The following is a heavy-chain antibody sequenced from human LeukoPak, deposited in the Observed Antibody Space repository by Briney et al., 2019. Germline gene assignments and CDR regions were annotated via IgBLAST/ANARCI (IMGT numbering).Heavy chain of an antibody. V-gene: IGHV1-2*06. CDR2: INPKTGGT. CDR3: AGVGDGLNDGFDI. J-gene: IGHJ3*02. CDR1: GYIFTGHY. D-gene: IGHD5-24*01. Sequence: ASVKVSCKASGYIFTGHYMNWVRQVPGQGLEWMGRINPKTGGTNYAQNFQGRVTMTRDTSISTTYMELSRLRPDDTAVYYCAGVGDGLNDGFDIWGQGTMVTVSS.